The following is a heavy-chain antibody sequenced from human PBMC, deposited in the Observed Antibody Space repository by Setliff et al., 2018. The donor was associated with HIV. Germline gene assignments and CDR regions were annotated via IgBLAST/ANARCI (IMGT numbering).Heavy chain of an antibody. V-gene: IGHV4-4*02. CDR1: GGPISDGMW. CDR2: IHHSGTT. J-gene: IGHJ4*02. CDR3: ARLVRPSSGNTDY. Sequence: SETLSLTCVVSGGPISDGMWWSWVRQPPPKGLEWIGEIHHSGTTRYNPSLRSRVTISVDTARNQISLKVNSVTAADTAIYYCARLVRPSSGNTDYWGQGTLVTVSS. D-gene: IGHD3-10*01.